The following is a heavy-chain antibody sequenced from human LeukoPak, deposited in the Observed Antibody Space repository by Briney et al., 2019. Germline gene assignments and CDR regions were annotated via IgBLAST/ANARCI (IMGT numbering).Heavy chain of an antibody. CDR1: GGSISSYY. Sequence: PSETLSLTCTVPGGSISSYYWSWIRQPPGKGLEWIGYIYYSGSTNYNPSLKSRVTISVDTSKNQFSLKLSSVTAADTAVYYCARAGSSWSFDYWGQGTLVTVSS. V-gene: IGHV4-59*01. CDR2: IYYSGST. D-gene: IGHD6-13*01. CDR3: ARAGSSWSFDY. J-gene: IGHJ4*02.